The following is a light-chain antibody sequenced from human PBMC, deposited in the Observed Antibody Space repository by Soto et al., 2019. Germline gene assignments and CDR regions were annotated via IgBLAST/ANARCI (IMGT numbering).Light chain of an antibody. Sequence: EIVLTQSPGTLSLSPGERATLSCRASQSVTSSYLAWYQQKPGQAPRLLIYGASNRATGFPDRFSGSGSGTDFTLTISRLEPEDFAVYYCLQYARAPLTFGPGTKGD. V-gene: IGKV3-20*01. CDR1: QSVTSSY. J-gene: IGKJ3*01. CDR2: GAS. CDR3: LQYARAPLT.